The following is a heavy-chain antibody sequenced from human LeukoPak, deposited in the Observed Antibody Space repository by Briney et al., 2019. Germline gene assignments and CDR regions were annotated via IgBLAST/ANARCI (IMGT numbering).Heavy chain of an antibody. CDR3: ARDKPYSGSYSGLDY. CDR2: IYTSGST. D-gene: IGHD1-26*01. V-gene: IGHV4-61*02. CDR1: GGSISSGSYY. J-gene: IGHJ4*02. Sequence: SETLSLTCTVSGGSISSGSYYWRWIRQPAGKGLEWIERIYTSGSTNYNPSLKRRVTISVDTSKNQFSLKLSSVTAADTAVYYCARDKPYSGSYSGLDYWGQGTLVTVSS.